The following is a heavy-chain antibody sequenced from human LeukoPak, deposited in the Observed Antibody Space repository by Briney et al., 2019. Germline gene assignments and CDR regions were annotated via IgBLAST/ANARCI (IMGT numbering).Heavy chain of an antibody. CDR1: GGSISSTTHY. CDR3: AREIRGSACNFDC. CDR2: IFYSGIT. Sequence: SETLSLTCTVSGGSISSTTHYWGWIRQPPGKGLEWIGSIFYSGITYYNPSLKSRVTMSVDTSKNQFSLNLSSVTAADTAVYYCAREIRGSACNFDCWGQGTLVTVSS. D-gene: IGHD5-12*01. V-gene: IGHV4-39*02. J-gene: IGHJ4*02.